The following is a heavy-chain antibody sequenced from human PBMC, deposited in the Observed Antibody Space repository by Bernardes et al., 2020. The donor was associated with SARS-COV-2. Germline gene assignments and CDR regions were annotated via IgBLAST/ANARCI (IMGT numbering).Heavy chain of an antibody. Sequence: SETLSLTCAVYGGSFSGYYWSWIRQPPGKGLEWIGEINHSGSTNYNPSLKSRVTISVDTSKNQFSLKLRSVTAADTAVYYCARGRGPTGGATGTTYFDSWGHGNPGHRLL. D-gene: IGHD4-17*01. CDR1: GGSFSGYY. J-gene: IGHJ4*01. CDR2: INHSGST. CDR3: ARGRGPTGGATGTTYFDS. V-gene: IGHV4-34*01.